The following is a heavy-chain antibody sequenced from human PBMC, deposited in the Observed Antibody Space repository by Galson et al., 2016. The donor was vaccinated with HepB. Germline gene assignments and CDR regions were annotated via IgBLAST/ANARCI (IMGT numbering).Heavy chain of an antibody. CDR1: GGTFSRYA. D-gene: IGHD2-15*01. CDR3: ATPANGYSFYYFDY. CDR2: MIPVFGTA. J-gene: IGHJ4*02. Sequence: SVKVSCKASGGTFSRYAISWVRQAPGQGLEWMGGMIPVFGTANYAHRFQGRVTISADESTSTAYMELSSLRYDDTAVYYCATPANGYSFYYFDYWGQGTLVTVSS. V-gene: IGHV1-69*13.